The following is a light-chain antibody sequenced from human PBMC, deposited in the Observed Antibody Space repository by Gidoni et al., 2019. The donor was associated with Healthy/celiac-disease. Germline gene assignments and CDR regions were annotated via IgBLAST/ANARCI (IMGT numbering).Light chain of an antibody. CDR1: QSVSSN. V-gene: IGKV3-15*01. J-gene: IGKJ4*01. Sequence: IVMTPSPATLSVSPGERATLSCRASQSVSSNLAWYQQKPGQAPRLLIYGASTRATGIPARFSGSGSGTEFTLNISSRQSEDFAVYYCQQYNNWPLTFGGGTKVEIK. CDR2: GAS. CDR3: QQYNNWPLT.